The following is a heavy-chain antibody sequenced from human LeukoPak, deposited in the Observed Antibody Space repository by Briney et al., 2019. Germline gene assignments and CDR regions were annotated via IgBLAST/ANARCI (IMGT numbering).Heavy chain of an antibody. Sequence: SETLSLTCTVSGGSISSYYWSWIRQPPGKGLEWLGYIYYSGSTNYNPSLKSRVTISVDTSKNQFSLRLSSVTAADTAVYYCARQPWIQLWLFDYFDYWGQGTLVTVSS. CDR2: IYYSGST. D-gene: IGHD5-18*01. CDR1: GGSISSYY. V-gene: IGHV4-59*08. CDR3: ARQPWIQLWLFDYFDY. J-gene: IGHJ4*02.